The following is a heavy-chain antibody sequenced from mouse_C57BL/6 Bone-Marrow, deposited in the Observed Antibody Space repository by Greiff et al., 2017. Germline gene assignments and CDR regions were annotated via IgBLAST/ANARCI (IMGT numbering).Heavy chain of an antibody. CDR1: GFTFSDYY. D-gene: IGHD3-3*01. CDR2: ISNGGGST. Sequence: VQLKESGGGLVQPGGSLKLSCAASGFTFSDYYMYWVRQTPEKRLEWVAYISNGGGSTYYPDTVKGRFTISRDNAKNTLYLQMSRLKSEDTAMYYCARHRVMDYWGQGTSVTVSS. V-gene: IGHV5-12*01. J-gene: IGHJ4*01. CDR3: ARHRVMDY.